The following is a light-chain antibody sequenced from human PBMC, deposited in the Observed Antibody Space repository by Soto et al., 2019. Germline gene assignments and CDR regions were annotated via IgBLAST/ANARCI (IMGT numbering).Light chain of an antibody. Sequence: GDRVTITCRASQSISNYLNWYQQRPGKAPNLLIYAASSMISGVPSRFSGSGSGTDFTLTITSLRPEDFATYYCQQSYHTSWTFGQGTKVEI. CDR2: AAS. V-gene: IGKV1-39*01. CDR1: QSISNY. CDR3: QQSYHTSWT. J-gene: IGKJ1*01.